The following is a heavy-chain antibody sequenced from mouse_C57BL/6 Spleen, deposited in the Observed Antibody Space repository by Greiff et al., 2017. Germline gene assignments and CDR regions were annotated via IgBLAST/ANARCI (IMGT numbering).Heavy chain of an antibody. V-gene: IGHV2-6-1*01. CDR1: GFSLTSYG. CDR3: ARHDTSPYMDY. Sequence: QVHVKQSGPGLVAPSQSLSITCTVSGFSLTSYGVHWVRQPPGKGLEWLVVIWSDGSTTYNSALKSRLSISKDNSKSQVILKMNSLQTDDTAMYYCARHDTSPYMDYWGQGTSVTVSS. J-gene: IGHJ4*01. CDR2: IWSDGST.